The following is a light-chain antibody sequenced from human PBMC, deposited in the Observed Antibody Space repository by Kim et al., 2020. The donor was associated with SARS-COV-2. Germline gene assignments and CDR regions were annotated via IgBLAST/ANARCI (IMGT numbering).Light chain of an antibody. Sequence: DIQMTQSPSSLSPSVGDRVTITCRASQNIRTYLNWYQHKPGRAPKLLISGASSLQSGVPSRFSGSGSGTEFTLTISSLQPGDFATYYCQQTYGPPPTFGQWTKLEI. J-gene: IGKJ2*01. CDR2: GAS. CDR1: QNIRTY. CDR3: QQTYGPPPT. V-gene: IGKV1-39*01.